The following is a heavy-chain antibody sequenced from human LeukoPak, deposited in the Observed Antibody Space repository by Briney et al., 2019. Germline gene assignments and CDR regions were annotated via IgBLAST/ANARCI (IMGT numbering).Heavy chain of an antibody. CDR1: GFTFSSYA. V-gene: IGHV3-23*01. J-gene: IGHJ4*02. Sequence: GGSLRLSCAASGFTFSSYAMSWVRQAPGKGLEWVSAISGSGGSTYYADSVKGRFTISRDNSKNTLYLQMNSLRAEGTAVDYCAKENYDILTGYSPYYFDYWGQGTLVTVSS. CDR3: AKENYDILTGYSPYYFDY. D-gene: IGHD3-9*01. CDR2: ISGSGGST.